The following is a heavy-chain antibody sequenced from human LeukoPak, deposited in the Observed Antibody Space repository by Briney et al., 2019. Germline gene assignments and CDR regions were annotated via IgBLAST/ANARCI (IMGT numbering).Heavy chain of an antibody. D-gene: IGHD3-22*01. Sequence: AASVKVSCKASGYTFTGYYMHWVRQAPGQGLEWMGWISAYNGNTNYAQKLQGRVTMTTDTSTSTAYMELRSLRSDDTAVYYCARDYYDSSGYYYLYYYYGMDVWGXGTTVTVSS. V-gene: IGHV1-18*04. CDR3: ARDYYDSSGYYYLYYYYGMDV. CDR1: GYTFTGYY. CDR2: ISAYNGNT. J-gene: IGHJ6*04.